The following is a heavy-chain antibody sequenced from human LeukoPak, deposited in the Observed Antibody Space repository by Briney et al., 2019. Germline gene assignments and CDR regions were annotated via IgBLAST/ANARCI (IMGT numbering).Heavy chain of an antibody. Sequence: GGSLRLSCAASGFTFSNYWMSWVRQAPGKGLEWVANIKQDGGAKNYVDSVKGRFTISRDNAKNSLYLQMNSLRAEDTALYYCAKDMGYSSSWYLSPFDYWGQGTLVTVSS. D-gene: IGHD6-13*01. J-gene: IGHJ4*02. CDR1: GFTFSNYW. CDR2: IKQDGGAK. CDR3: AKDMGYSSSWYLSPFDY. V-gene: IGHV3-7*03.